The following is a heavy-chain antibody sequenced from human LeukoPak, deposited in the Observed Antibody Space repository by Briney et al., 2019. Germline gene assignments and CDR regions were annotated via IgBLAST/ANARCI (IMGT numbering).Heavy chain of an antibody. V-gene: IGHV1-8*03. Sequence: GASVKVSCKASGYTFTGYYMHWVRQATGQGLEWMGWMSPNSGNTGSAQKFQGRVTFTRDTSISTSFMELSSLRSEDTAIYYCARGRPDTSVPRTYYMDVWGKGTTVTVSS. CDR3: ARGRPDTSVPRTYYMDV. CDR1: GYTFTGYY. CDR2: MSPNSGNT. J-gene: IGHJ6*03. D-gene: IGHD5-18*01.